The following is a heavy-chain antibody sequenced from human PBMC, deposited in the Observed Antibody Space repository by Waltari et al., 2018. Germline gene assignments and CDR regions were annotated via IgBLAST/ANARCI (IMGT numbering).Heavy chain of an antibody. CDR3: SDSSGP. V-gene: IGHV1-8*01. CDR2: INPHSGEV. J-gene: IGHJ5*02. D-gene: IGHD3-22*01. CDR1: GYNFTRYE. Sequence: QLQLVQSGAEVKKPGASVTVSCEASGYNFTRYEVNWVRQATGQGLEWMGWINPHSGEVGYTQRFQGRVTMTRNTSINTVYMELSSLTADDTATYYCSDSSGPWGQGTLVTVSS.